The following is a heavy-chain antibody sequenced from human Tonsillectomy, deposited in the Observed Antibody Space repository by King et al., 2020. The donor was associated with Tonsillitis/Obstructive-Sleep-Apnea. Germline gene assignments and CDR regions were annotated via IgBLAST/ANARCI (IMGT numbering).Heavy chain of an antibody. CDR2: IYYSGST. Sequence: QLQESGPGLVKPSETLSLTCTVSGGSISSYYWSWIRQPPGKGLEWIGYIYYSGSTNYNTSLKSRVSIPVDTSKNQFSLKLSSVTAAATAVYYCARTDYGDREYYFDYWGQGTLVTVSS. CDR1: GGSISSYY. CDR3: ARTDYGDREYYFDY. J-gene: IGHJ4*02. D-gene: IGHD4-17*01. V-gene: IGHV4-59*01.